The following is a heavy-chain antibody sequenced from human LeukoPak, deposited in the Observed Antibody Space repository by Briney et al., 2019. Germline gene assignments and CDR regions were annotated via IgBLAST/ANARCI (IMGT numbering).Heavy chain of an antibody. CDR3: AKDIAVAGISGASLDY. D-gene: IGHD6-19*01. Sequence: GRSLRLPCAASGCTFSSYAMHWVRQAPGKGLEWVAVISYDGSNKYYADSVQGRLTISRDNSKNSLYLQMNSLRAEDTALYYCAKDIAVAGISGASLDYWGQGTLVTVSS. CDR2: ISYDGSNK. J-gene: IGHJ4*02. CDR1: GCTFSSYA. V-gene: IGHV3-30-3*01.